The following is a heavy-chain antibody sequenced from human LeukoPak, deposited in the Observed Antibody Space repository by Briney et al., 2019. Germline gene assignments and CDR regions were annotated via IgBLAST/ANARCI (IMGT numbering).Heavy chain of an antibody. J-gene: IGHJ3*02. CDR2: IRQDGSEK. CDR1: GFTFSSYW. D-gene: IGHD6-19*01. Sequence: GGSLRLSCAASGFTFSSYWMSWVRQAPGKGLEWVANIRQDGSEKYYVDSVKGRFTISRDNAKNSLYLQMNSLRAEDTAVYYCARDVGSLRVAGSAFDIWGQGTMVTVSS. V-gene: IGHV3-7*01. CDR3: ARDVGSLRVAGSAFDI.